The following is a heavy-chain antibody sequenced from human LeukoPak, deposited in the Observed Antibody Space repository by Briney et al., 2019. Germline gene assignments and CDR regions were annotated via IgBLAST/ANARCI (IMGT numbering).Heavy chain of an antibody. CDR2: INSDGGIT. V-gene: IGHV3-74*01. Sequence: GGSLRLSCAASGFTFSSYWMHWVRQAPGKGLVWVSRINSDGGITTYADSVKGRFTISRDNAKNTLYLQMNSLRVEDTAVCYCVREAVAAPYNWFDPWGQGTLVTVSS. D-gene: IGHD6-19*01. J-gene: IGHJ5*02. CDR3: VREAVAAPYNWFDP. CDR1: GFTFSSYW.